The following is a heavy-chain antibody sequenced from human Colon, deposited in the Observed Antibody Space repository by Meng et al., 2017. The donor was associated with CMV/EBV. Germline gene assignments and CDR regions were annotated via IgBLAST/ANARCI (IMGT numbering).Heavy chain of an antibody. Sequence: ASVKVSCKASGYTFTSYDINWVRQATGQGLEWMRWMNPNSGNTGYAQKFQGRVTMTRNTSISTAYMELSSLRSEDTAVYYCARGPPAGYCSSTSCYYYYYGMDVWGQGTTVTVSS. J-gene: IGHJ6*02. CDR1: GYTFTSYD. CDR3: ARGPPAGYCSSTSCYYYYYGMDV. V-gene: IGHV1-8*01. CDR2: MNPNSGNT. D-gene: IGHD2-2*01.